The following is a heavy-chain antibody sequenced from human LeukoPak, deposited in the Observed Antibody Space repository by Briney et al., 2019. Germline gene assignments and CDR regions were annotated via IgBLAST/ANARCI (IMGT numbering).Heavy chain of an antibody. J-gene: IGHJ4*02. Sequence: SVKVSCKASGGTFSSYAISWVRQAPGQGLEWMGGIIPIFGTANYAQKFQGRVTITTDESTSTAYMELSSLRSEDTAVYYCARERYYVSSGYSPDFDYWGQGTLVTVSS. D-gene: IGHD3-22*01. CDR1: GGTFSSYA. CDR2: IIPIFGTA. CDR3: ARERYYVSSGYSPDFDY. V-gene: IGHV1-69*05.